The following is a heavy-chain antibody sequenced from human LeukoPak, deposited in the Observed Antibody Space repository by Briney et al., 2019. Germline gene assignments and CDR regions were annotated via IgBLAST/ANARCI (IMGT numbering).Heavy chain of an antibody. V-gene: IGHV4-59*01. Sequence: SETLSLTCTVSGGSISNYYWSWIRQPPGKGLEWIGYIYYSGSTNYNPFLKSRVIISVDTSKNQFSLKLSSVTAADTAVYYCAREVKYCSSTSCYMGFDYWGQGTLVTVSS. CDR2: IYYSGST. J-gene: IGHJ4*02. CDR3: AREVKYCSSTSCYMGFDY. CDR1: GGSISNYY. D-gene: IGHD2-2*02.